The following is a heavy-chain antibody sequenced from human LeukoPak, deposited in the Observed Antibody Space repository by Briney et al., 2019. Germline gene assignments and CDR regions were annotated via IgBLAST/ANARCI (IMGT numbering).Heavy chain of an antibody. J-gene: IGHJ4*02. CDR2: CKSNADGGTS. CDR3: TAGGGGTYSSDF. Sequence: GSLRLSCTTSGFSLRKVLVSLVRQAPGEGLEGVCRCKSNADGGTSDYAAPGQGRFTISRDDSKKTLFLQMTSLEVEDTAVYFCTAGGGGTYSSDFWGQGTLVTVAS. CDR1: GFSLRKVL. D-gene: IGHD3-16*01. V-gene: IGHV3-15*01.